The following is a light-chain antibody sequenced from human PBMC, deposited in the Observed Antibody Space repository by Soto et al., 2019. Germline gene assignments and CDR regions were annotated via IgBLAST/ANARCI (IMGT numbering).Light chain of an antibody. Sequence: SALTQPASVSGSPGQSITLSCTGTSSDIGGYDYVSWYQRHPGKAPKLIIYDVNNRPSGVSNSFSGSKSGNTASLTISGLQAEDEADYYCTSYASGSSHVVFGGGTKLTVL. J-gene: IGLJ2*01. CDR1: SSDIGGYDY. V-gene: IGLV2-14*01. CDR2: DVN. CDR3: TSYASGSSHVV.